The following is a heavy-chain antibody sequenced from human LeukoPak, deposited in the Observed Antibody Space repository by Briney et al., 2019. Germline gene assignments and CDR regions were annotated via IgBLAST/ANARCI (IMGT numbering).Heavy chain of an antibody. D-gene: IGHD2-15*01. J-gene: IGHJ4*02. V-gene: IGHV3-64*04. CDR3: ASRHCSGGGCYFAGADPFDY. CDR1: GLTFSSYA. CDR2: ISSNGGST. Sequence: GGSLRLSCSASGLTFSSYAMHWVRQAPGKGLEYVSAISSNGGSTYYADSVKGRFTISRDTSKNTLYLQMNSLRAEDTAVYFCASRHCSGGGCYFAGADPFDYWGQGTLVTVSS.